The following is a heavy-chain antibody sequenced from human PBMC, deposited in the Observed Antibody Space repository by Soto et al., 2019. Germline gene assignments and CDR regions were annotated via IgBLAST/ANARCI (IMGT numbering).Heavy chain of an antibody. D-gene: IGHD1-1*01. CDR2: ISSSSSYI. V-gene: IGHV3-21*01. Sequence: GGSLRLSCAASGYTFSSYSMNWVRQAPGKGLEWVSFISSSSSYIYYADSVKGRFTISRDNAENSLYLQMNSLRAEDTAVYYCARDFRYADEELCDYWGQGTLVTVSS. CDR1: GYTFSSYS. CDR3: ARDFRYADEELCDY. J-gene: IGHJ4*02.